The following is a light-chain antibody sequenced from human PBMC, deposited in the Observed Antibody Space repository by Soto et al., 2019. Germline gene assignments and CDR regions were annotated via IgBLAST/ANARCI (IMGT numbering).Light chain of an antibody. V-gene: IGLV2-14*03. Sequence: QSALTQPASVSGSPGQSLTISCTGTISDVGGYNSVSWYQQHPGKAPKLMIYDVTYRPSGVSDRFSGSKSGDTASLTISGLQAEDGADYYCCSYTSSGTLVFGGGTQLTVL. CDR3: CSYTSSGTLV. J-gene: IGLJ7*01. CDR2: DVT. CDR1: ISDVGGYNS.